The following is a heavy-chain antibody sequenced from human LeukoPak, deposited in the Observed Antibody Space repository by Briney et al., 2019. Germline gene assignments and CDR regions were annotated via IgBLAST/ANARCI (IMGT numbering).Heavy chain of an antibody. D-gene: IGHD2-2*02. CDR2: ISSSSSYI. CDR3: ARDYVVVPAAIKTNWFDP. J-gene: IGHJ5*02. CDR1: GFTFSSYS. Sequence: GGSLRLSCAASGFTFSSYSMNWVRQAPGKGLEWVSSISSSSSYIYYADSVKGRFTISRDNAKTSLYLQMNSLRAEDTAVYYCARDYVVVPAAIKTNWFDPWGQGTLVTVSS. V-gene: IGHV3-21*01.